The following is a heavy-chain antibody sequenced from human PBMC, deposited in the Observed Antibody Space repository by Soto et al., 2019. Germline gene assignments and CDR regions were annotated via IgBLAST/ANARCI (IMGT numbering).Heavy chain of an antibody. D-gene: IGHD1-20*01. CDR2: IIPIFGTA. Sequence: VASVKVSCTASGGTFSSYAISWVRQAPVQGLGRVGGIIPIFGTATYAQKFQGRVTITADESTSTAYMELSSLRSEDTAVYYCARDRTPGPHNYYFDYWGQGTLVTVSS. V-gene: IGHV1-69*13. CDR3: ARDRTPGPHNYYFDY. CDR1: GGTFSSYA. J-gene: IGHJ4*02.